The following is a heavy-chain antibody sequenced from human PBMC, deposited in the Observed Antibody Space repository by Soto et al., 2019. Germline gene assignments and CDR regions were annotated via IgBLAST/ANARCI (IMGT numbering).Heavy chain of an antibody. CDR2: IYYSGST. Sequence: SETLSLTCTVSGGSISSYYWSWIRQPPGKGLEWIGYIYYSGSTNYNPSLKGRVTISVDTSKNQFSLKLSSVTAADTAVYYCARHIHWPGYENWFDPWGQGTMVTVSS. CDR3: ARHIHWPGYENWFDP. CDR1: GGSISSYY. J-gene: IGHJ5*02. D-gene: IGHD2-15*01. V-gene: IGHV4-59*08.